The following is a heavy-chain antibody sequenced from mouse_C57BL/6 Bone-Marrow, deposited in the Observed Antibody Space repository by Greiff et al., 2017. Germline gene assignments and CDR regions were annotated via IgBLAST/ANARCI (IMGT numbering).Heavy chain of an antibody. J-gene: IGHJ3*01. CDR1: GYAFSSYW. CDR2: IYPGDGDT. Sequence: QVQLKQSGAELVKPGASVKISCKASGYAFSSYWMNWVKQRPGKGLEWIGQIYPGDGDTNYNGKFKGKATLTADKSSSTAYMQLSSLTSEDSAVYFCARENWVAWFAYWGQGTLVTVSA. V-gene: IGHV1-80*01. D-gene: IGHD4-1*01. CDR3: ARENWVAWFAY.